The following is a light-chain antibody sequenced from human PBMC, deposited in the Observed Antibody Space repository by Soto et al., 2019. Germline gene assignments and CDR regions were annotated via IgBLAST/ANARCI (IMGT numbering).Light chain of an antibody. V-gene: IGKV3-20*01. CDR3: QQYRSSPRT. J-gene: IGKJ1*01. Sequence: EIVLTQSPGTLSLSPGERATLSCRASQTVSSSYLAWYQKTPGQAPRLLIYAASSRATGIPDGFSGSGSGADFTLTISRLEPEDFAVYYRQQYRSSPRTFGQGTKVDIK. CDR2: AAS. CDR1: QTVSSSY.